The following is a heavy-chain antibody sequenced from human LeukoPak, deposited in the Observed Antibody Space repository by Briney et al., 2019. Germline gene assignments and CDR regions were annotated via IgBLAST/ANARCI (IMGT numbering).Heavy chain of an antibody. J-gene: IGHJ4*02. V-gene: IGHV3-11*01. CDR2: ISGSGGTI. CDR3: ARGGARYFAD. Sequence: GGSLRLSCAASGFTFSDYHMYWIRQAQGKGLEWVSCISGSGGTITYADSVKGRFTISRDNAKNSLFLQMNSLRVEDTAVYYCARGGARYFADWGPGTLVTVSS. CDR1: GFTFSDYH.